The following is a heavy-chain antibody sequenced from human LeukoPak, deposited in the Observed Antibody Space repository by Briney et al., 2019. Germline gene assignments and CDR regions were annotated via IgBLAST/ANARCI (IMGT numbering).Heavy chain of an antibody. CDR2: IGHDGSNK. D-gene: IGHD6-13*01. Sequence: GGSLRLSCAASGFTFSSYGMHWVRQAPGKGLEWVAVIGHDGSNKDYAESVKGRFTISRDNSKNTLYLEMNSLRVEDTAVYYCARSEQGVRTYFDYWGQGALVTVSS. CDR1: GFTFSSYG. J-gene: IGHJ4*02. V-gene: IGHV3-33*01. CDR3: ARSEQGVRTYFDY.